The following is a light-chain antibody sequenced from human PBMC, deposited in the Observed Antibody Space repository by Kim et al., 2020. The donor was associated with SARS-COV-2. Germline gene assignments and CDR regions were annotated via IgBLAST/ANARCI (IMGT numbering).Light chain of an antibody. V-gene: IGKV1-5*01. CDR1: QSISSR. J-gene: IGKJ3*01. Sequence: ASVGDRITIPCRASQSISSRFSSYQQKQGKDPTLLIYDASSLESGVPSRFSGSRSGTAFTLPISSLQPDDFATDYCRQYNNYSGTFGPGTKVDIK. CDR2: DAS. CDR3: RQYNNYSGT.